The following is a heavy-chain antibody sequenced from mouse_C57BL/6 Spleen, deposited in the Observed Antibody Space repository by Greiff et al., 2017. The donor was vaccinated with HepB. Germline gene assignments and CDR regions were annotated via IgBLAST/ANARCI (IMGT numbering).Heavy chain of an antibody. D-gene: IGHD4-1*01. V-gene: IGHV1-81*01. CDR1: GYTFTSYG. CDR3: ARTNWDSWYFDV. J-gene: IGHJ1*03. CDR2: IYPRSGNT. Sequence: VQLQQSGAELARPGASVKLSCKASGYTFTSYGISWVKQRTGPGLEWIGEIYPRSGNTYYNEKFKGKATLTADKSSSTAYMELRSLTSEDSAVYFRARTNWDSWYFDVWGTGTTVTVSS.